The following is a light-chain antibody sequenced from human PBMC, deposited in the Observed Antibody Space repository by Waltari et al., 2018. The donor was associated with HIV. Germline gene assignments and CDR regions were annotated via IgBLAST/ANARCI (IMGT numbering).Light chain of an antibody. J-gene: IGLJ3*02. Sequence: QSVLTQPPSASGTPGQRFTISCSGSSSNLGSNTVNWYQQLPGTAPKLLIDSNYQRTSGVPDRFSGSKSGTSASLAISGLQSEDEADYYCATWDDSLNGRVFGGGTKLTVL. CDR2: SNY. CDR1: SSNLGSNT. CDR3: ATWDDSLNGRV. V-gene: IGLV1-44*01.